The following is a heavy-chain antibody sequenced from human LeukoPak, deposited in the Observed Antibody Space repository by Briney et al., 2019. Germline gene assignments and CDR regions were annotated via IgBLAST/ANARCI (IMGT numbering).Heavy chain of an antibody. Sequence: EASVKLSFKSSGYTFTVYYMHWVREPPGQGMGWVGRINPNSGGRNYAQKYQGRDTMNRDTSISTAYMELSRLRSDDTAVYYCARGKWRYFDYWGQGTLVTVSS. V-gene: IGHV1-2*06. CDR3: ARGKWRYFDY. CDR2: INPNSGGR. J-gene: IGHJ4*02. CDR1: GYTFTVYY. D-gene: IGHD1-26*01.